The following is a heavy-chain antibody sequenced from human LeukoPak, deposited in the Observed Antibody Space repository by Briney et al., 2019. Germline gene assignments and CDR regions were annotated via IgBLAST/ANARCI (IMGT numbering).Heavy chain of an antibody. CDR1: GFTFSSYS. D-gene: IGHD1-1*01. V-gene: IGHV3-21*01. CDR3: ARVARTGAFDI. CDR2: ISSSSSYI. J-gene: IGHJ3*02. Sequence: GGSLRLSCAASGFTFSSYSMNWVRQAPGKGLEWVSSISSSSSYIYYADSVKGRFTISRGNAKNSLYLQMNSLRAEDTAVYYCARVARTGAFDIWGQGTMVTVSS.